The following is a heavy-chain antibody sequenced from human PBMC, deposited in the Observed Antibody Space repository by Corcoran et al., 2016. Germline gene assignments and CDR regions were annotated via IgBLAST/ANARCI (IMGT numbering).Heavy chain of an antibody. J-gene: IGHJ6*02. CDR1: GGTLSSYA. D-gene: IGHD1-20*01. V-gene: IGHV1-69*01. CDR3: AWGPRHRYDV. Sequence: QVQLVQSGAEVKKPGASVKVSCKASGGTLSSYAINWVRQAPGQGLEWMGGIIPIFGTANYAQKFQGRVTITADESTTTDYMELSSLRSEDMAVYYCAWGPRHRYDVWGQGTTVTVSS. CDR2: IIPIFGTA.